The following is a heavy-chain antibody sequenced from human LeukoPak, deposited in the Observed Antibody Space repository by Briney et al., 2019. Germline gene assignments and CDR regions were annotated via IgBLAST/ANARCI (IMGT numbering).Heavy chain of an antibody. Sequence: SETLSLTCAVYGGSFSGYYWSWIRQPPGKGLEWIGEINHSGSTNYNPSLKSRVTISVDTSKNQFSLKLSSVTAADTAVYYCARFPGSRGYYYYGMGVWGQGTTVTVSS. CDR3: ARFPGSRGYYYYGMGV. CDR2: INHSGST. CDR1: GGSFSGYY. V-gene: IGHV4-34*01. J-gene: IGHJ6*02. D-gene: IGHD2-2*01.